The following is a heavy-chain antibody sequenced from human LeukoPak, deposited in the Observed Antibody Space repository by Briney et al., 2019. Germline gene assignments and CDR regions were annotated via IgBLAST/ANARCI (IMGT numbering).Heavy chain of an antibody. Sequence: PGGSLRLFCVASGFPFSSYEMNWVRQAPGKGLEWVSYISSSGSAIYYADSVKGRFTISRDNAKNSLYLQMNSLRAEDTAVYYCARDFRLTMVRGVASFDYWGQGTLVTVSS. D-gene: IGHD3-10*01. V-gene: IGHV3-48*03. CDR3: ARDFRLTMVRGVASFDY. CDR1: GFPFSSYE. CDR2: ISSSGSAI. J-gene: IGHJ4*02.